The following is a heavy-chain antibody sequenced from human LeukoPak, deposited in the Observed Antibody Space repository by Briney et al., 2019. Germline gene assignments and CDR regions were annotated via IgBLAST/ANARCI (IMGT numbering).Heavy chain of an antibody. CDR2: IYPRDGST. V-gene: IGHV1-46*01. Sequence: ASVKVSCKASAYSFTSNYIHWVRQAPGQGLEWMGMIYPRDGSTSYAQRFQDRVTVTRDTSTSTVHMELSGLRSEDTAVYYCARDQEGFDYWGQGTLVTVSS. J-gene: IGHJ4*02. CDR1: AYSFTSNY. CDR3: ARDQEGFDY.